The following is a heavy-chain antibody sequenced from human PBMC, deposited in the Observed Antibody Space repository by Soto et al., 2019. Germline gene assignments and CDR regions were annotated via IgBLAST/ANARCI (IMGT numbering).Heavy chain of an antibody. V-gene: IGHV1-18*04. CDR1: SYTFTNYG. D-gene: IGHD3-22*01. Sequence: QVQLVESGAEVKKPGASVKVSCKASSYTFTNYGISWVRQAPGQGLEWMGWISGYNGNTKYAQKFLGRVTMTTDTPTNTAYMELRSLRSDDTAVYYCARDREYYYDSSGNYYYHYGMDVWGQGTTVTVS. CDR2: ISGYNGNT. J-gene: IGHJ6*02. CDR3: ARDREYYYDSSGNYYYHYGMDV.